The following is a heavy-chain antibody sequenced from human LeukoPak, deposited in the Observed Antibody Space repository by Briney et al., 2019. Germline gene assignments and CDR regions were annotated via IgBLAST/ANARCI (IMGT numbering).Heavy chain of an antibody. D-gene: IGHD3-16*02. CDR1: GFTFSSYS. CDR3: ARLLYDYVWGSYRSYYFDF. CDR2: ISSSSTYI. V-gene: IGHV3-21*01. J-gene: IGHJ4*02. Sequence: GGSLRLSCAASGFTFSSYSMNWVRQAPGKGLEWVSAISSSSTYIYYADSVKGRITITRDNAKNSLYLQMNSLRAEDTAVYYCARLLYDYVWGSYRSYYFDFWGQGTLVTVSS.